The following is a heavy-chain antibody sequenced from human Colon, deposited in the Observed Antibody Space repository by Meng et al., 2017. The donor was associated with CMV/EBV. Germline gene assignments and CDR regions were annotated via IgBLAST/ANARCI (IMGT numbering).Heavy chain of an antibody. V-gene: IGHV4-59*01. D-gene: IGHD2-2*01. Sequence: SETLSLTCTVSGGSISSYYWSWIRQPPGKGLEWIGYVFHSGTNYNPSLKSRVTMSADASRNQFSLRLNSVTAADTAVYYCARGQGYCTSANCLKYYFDFWGQGALVTVSS. CDR1: GGSISSYY. J-gene: IGHJ4*02. CDR2: VFHSGT. CDR3: ARGQGYCTSANCLKYYFDF.